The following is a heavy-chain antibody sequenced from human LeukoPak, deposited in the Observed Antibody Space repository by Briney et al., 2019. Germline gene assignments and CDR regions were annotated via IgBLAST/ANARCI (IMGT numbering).Heavy chain of an antibody. CDR2: IIPIFGTA. J-gene: IGHJ5*02. CDR3: ARGILGFLEWFSRFDP. CDR1: GGTFSSYA. D-gene: IGHD3-3*01. V-gene: IGHV1-69*13. Sequence: SVKVSCKASGGTFSSYAISWVRQAPGQGLEWMGGIIPIFGTANYAQKFQGRVTITADESTSTAYMELSSLRSEDTAVYYCARGILGFLEWFSRFDPWGQGTLVTVSS.